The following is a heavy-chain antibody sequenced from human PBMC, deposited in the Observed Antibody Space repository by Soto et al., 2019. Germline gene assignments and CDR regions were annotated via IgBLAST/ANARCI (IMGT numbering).Heavy chain of an antibody. Sequence: QVQLQESGPGLVKPSGTLSLTCAVSGGSISSSNWWGWVRQPPGKGLEWIGEIYHSGSTNYNPSLKSRVTISVDKSKNQFSLKLSSVAAADTAVYYCAIDFPYYYDSSGYRDDAFDIWGQGTMVTVSS. CDR3: AIDFPYYYDSSGYRDDAFDI. CDR1: GGSISSSNW. V-gene: IGHV4-4*02. CDR2: IYHSGST. D-gene: IGHD3-22*01. J-gene: IGHJ3*02.